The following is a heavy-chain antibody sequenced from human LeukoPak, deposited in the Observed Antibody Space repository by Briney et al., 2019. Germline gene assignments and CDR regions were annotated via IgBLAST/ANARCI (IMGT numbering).Heavy chain of an antibody. D-gene: IGHD3-22*01. Sequence: GGPLRPSGAASGFTSSSFEMNWARKAQGKGLEWVSYISSSGSTIYYADSVKGRFTISRDNAKNSLYLQMNSLRAEDTAVYYCARGYYDSSGYSPIDYWGQGTLVTVSS. CDR2: ISSSGSTI. V-gene: IGHV3-48*03. CDR3: ARGYYDSSGYSPIDY. CDR1: GFTSSSFE. J-gene: IGHJ4*02.